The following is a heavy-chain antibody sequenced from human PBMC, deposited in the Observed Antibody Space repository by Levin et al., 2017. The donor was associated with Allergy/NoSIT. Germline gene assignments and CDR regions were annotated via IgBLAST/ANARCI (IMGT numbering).Heavy chain of an antibody. CDR1: GFTFSSYA. J-gene: IGHJ4*02. CDR3: ARGEWWWRVDY. Sequence: HPGGSLRLSCAASGFTFSSYAMHWVRQAPGKGLEWVAVISYDGSNKYYADSVKGRFTISRDNSKNTLYLQMNSLRAEDTAVYYCARGEWWWRVDYWGQGTLVTVSS. V-gene: IGHV3-30-3*01. D-gene: IGHD2-15*01. CDR2: ISYDGSNK.